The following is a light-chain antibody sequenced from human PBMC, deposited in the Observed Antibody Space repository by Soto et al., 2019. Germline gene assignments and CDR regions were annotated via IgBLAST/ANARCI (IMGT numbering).Light chain of an antibody. J-gene: IGLJ2*01. CDR3: FLTYSGSRV. CDR1: TGAVTSGHY. V-gene: IGLV7-46*01. Sequence: QAVVTQEPSLTVSPGGTVTLTCGSSTGAVTSGHYPYWFQQKPGQAPRTLIYDISKKHYWTPARFSGSLLGGKAALTLSGAQPEDEADYYCFLTYSGSRVFGGGTKLTVL. CDR2: DIS.